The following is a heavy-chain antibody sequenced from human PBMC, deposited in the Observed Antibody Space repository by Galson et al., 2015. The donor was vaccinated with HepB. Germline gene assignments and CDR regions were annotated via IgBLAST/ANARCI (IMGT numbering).Heavy chain of an antibody. D-gene: IGHD2-8*01. Sequence: SLRLSCAASGFTFSSYIMHWVRQAPGKGLEWVAAISYDGSNKYYPDSLKGRFTISRDNSKNTLYLQMNNLRAEDTAVYYCASSVGVLVWGQGTTVTVSS. CDR3: ASSVGVLV. CDR1: GFTFSSYI. J-gene: IGHJ6*02. V-gene: IGHV3-30-3*01. CDR2: ISYDGSNK.